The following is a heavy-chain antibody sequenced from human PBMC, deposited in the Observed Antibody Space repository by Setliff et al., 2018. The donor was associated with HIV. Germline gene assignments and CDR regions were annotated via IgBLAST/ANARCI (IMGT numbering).Heavy chain of an antibody. J-gene: IGHJ4*02. D-gene: IGHD3-22*01. CDR3: ARNDSPDDC. CDR2: IRKTVYGATT. CDR1: GFTFGDYR. V-gene: IGHV3-49*04. Sequence: GGSLRLSCTASGFTFGDYRMSWVRQAPGKGLEWVGFIRKTVYGATTEYAASVKGRFTISRDDSKSIAYLQMDSLKSEDTAVYYCARNDSPDDCWGQGTLVTVSS.